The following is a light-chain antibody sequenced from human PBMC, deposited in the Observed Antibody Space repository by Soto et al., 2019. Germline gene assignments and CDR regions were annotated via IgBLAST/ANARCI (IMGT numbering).Light chain of an antibody. CDR1: QSFSTN. J-gene: IGKJ5*01. Sequence: EVVLTQSAATLSVSPGERATLSCWASQSFSTNLAWYQQRPGQAPRLLIYGASARATGIPARFSGSGAGTEFTLTISSLKSEDFVVYYCHQYNNWRTFGQGTRLEIK. CDR3: HQYNNWRT. CDR2: GAS. V-gene: IGKV3-15*01.